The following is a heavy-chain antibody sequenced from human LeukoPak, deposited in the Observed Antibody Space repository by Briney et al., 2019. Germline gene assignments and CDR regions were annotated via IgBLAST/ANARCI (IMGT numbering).Heavy chain of an antibody. J-gene: IGHJ5*02. Sequence: PSQTLSLTCTVSGGSISSGSYYWSWIRQPAGKGLEWIGRIYTSGNTNYNPSLKSRVTISVDTSKNQFSLKLSSVTAADTAVYYCARGGGSLEAWFDPWGQGTLVTVSS. D-gene: IGHD3-16*01. V-gene: IGHV4-61*02. CDR1: GGSISSGSYY. CDR3: ARGGGSLEAWFDP. CDR2: IYTSGNT.